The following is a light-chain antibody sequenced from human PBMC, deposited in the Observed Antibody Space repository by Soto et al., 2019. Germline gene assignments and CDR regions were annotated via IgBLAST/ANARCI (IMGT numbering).Light chain of an antibody. V-gene: IGKV3D-15*01. CDR2: GAT. Sequence: EVVMTQSPATLSVSPGERATLFCWASQIINDNVAWYQQKPGQAPRLLMYGATTRATDIPARFSGGQSGTEFTLTISSLQSEDSAVYYCQQYGSSLWTFGQGTKVEIK. CDR1: QIINDN. CDR3: QQYGSSLWT. J-gene: IGKJ1*01.